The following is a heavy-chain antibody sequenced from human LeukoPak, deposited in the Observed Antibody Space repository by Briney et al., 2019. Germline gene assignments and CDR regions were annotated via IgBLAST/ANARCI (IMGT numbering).Heavy chain of an antibody. CDR2: INHSGST. CDR3: ARDPSGYDPPWGGY. CDR1: GGSFSGYY. Sequence: SETLSLTCAVYGGSFSGYYWSWIRQPPGKGLEWIGEINHSGSTNHNPSLKSRVTISVDTSKNQFSLKLSSVTAADTAVYYCARDPSGYDPPWGGYWGQGTLVTVSS. J-gene: IGHJ4*02. D-gene: IGHD5-12*01. V-gene: IGHV4-34*01.